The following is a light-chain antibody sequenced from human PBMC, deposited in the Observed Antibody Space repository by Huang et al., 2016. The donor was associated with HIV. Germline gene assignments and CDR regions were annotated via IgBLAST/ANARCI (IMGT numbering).Light chain of an antibody. J-gene: IGKJ3*01. CDR2: GSS. Sequence: EIVLTQSPGTLSLSPGERATLSCRASQSVSSSHFDWYQQKPGQAPRLLMYGSSSRATGIPDRFSGSGTGTDFTLTISRLEPEDFAVYYCQQYGSSPFTFGPGTKVDIK. CDR1: QSVSSSH. V-gene: IGKV3-20*01. CDR3: QQYGSSPFT.